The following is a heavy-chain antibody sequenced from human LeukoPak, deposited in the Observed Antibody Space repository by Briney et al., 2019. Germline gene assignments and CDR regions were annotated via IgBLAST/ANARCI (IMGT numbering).Heavy chain of an antibody. Sequence: KPSETLSLTCTVSGGSISSYYWSWIRKPPRQGLEWIGRIYTSGSTNYNPSLKIRVTMSVDTSKNPFSLKLSSVTAADTAVYYCARGELSSGDWGQGTLVTVSS. CDR1: GGSISSYY. CDR3: ARGELSSGD. CDR2: IYTSGST. D-gene: IGHD3-16*02. V-gene: IGHV4-4*07. J-gene: IGHJ4*02.